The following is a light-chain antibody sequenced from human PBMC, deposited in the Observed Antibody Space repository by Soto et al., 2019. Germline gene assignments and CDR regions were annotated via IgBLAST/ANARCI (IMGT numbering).Light chain of an antibody. CDR3: QQYNNWPPWT. J-gene: IGKJ1*01. Sequence: VMTQSPATLSVSPGERATLSCRASQSVSSNLAWYQQKPGQAPRLLIYGASTRATGIPARFSGSVSGKEFTLTISSLQSEDFAVYYCQQYNNWPPWTFGQGTKVDIK. CDR1: QSVSSN. CDR2: GAS. V-gene: IGKV3-15*01.